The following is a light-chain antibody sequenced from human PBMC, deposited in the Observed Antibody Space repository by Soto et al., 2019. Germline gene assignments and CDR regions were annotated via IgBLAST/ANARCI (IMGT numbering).Light chain of an antibody. V-gene: IGLV2-14*01. CDR2: EVS. CDR1: NSNVGTYNY. Sequence: QSVLTQPASVSGSPGQSITISCTGTNSNVGTYNYVSWYQQHPGKAPKFVVYEVSDRPSRVSDRFSGSKSGNTASLTISGLQAEDEADYYCSSYTTSSTLVFGGGTKLTVL. J-gene: IGLJ2*01. CDR3: SSYTTSSTLV.